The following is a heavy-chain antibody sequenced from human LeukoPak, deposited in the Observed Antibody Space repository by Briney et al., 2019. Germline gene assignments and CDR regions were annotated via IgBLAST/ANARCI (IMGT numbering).Heavy chain of an antibody. Sequence: GGSLRLSCAASGFIVSSNYMSWVRQAPGKGLEWVSVIYSAGNAYYADSVKGRFTISRDNSKNALYLQMTNLRAEDTAVYYCAREPMYYYGSSGNYVWGQGALVTVYS. J-gene: IGHJ4*02. CDR2: IYSAGNA. V-gene: IGHV3-53*01. CDR1: GFIVSSNY. D-gene: IGHD3-22*01. CDR3: AREPMYYYGSSGNYV.